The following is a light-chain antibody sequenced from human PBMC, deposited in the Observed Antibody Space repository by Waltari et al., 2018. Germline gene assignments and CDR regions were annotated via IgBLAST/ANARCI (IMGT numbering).Light chain of an antibody. CDR3: SSYTSSSTWV. J-gene: IGLJ3*02. Sequence: QSALTQPASVSGSPGQWITISCTGSNSDVGTYNYVSWYQQHPGKAPKLMIYDVSKRPSGVSDRFSGSKSGNTASLTISGLQAEDEADYYGSSYTSSSTWVVGGGTKVTVL. V-gene: IGLV2-14*01. CDR1: NSDVGTYNY. CDR2: DVS.